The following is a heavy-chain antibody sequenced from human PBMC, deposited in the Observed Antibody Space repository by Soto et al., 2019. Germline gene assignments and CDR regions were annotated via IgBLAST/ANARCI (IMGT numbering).Heavy chain of an antibody. CDR3: AKGRFLVVVTEYFQH. V-gene: IGHV3-30*18. Sequence: QVQLVESGGGVVQPGRSLRLSCAASGFTFSSYGMHWVRQAPGKGLEWVAVISYDGSNKYYADSVKGRFTISRDNSKNTLYLQMYSLRAEDTAVYYCAKGRFLVVVTEYFQHWGQGTLVTVSS. D-gene: IGHD2-21*02. CDR2: ISYDGSNK. CDR1: GFTFSSYG. J-gene: IGHJ1*01.